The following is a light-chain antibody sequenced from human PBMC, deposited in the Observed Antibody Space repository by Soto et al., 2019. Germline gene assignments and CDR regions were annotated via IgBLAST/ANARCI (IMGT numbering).Light chain of an antibody. Sequence: EIVLTQSPSTLSLSPGERATLSCRASQSVSSYLAWYQQKPGQAPMLLIYDASNRATGIPARFSGSGSGTVFTLTISSLEPEDVAVYYCKQRSNCLTFGGGTKVEIK. CDR3: KQRSNCLT. V-gene: IGKV3-11*01. CDR2: DAS. CDR1: QSVSSY. J-gene: IGKJ4*01.